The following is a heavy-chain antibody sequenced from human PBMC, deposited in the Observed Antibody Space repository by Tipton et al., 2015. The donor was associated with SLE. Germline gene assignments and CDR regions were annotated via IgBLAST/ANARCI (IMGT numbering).Heavy chain of an antibody. Sequence: SLRLSCAASGFTFSSYAMHWVRQAPGKGLEWVSVIYSGGSTYYADSVKGRFTISRDNSKNTLYLQMNSLRAEDTAVYYCARYFPAGLYSSGWSWGQGTLVTASS. J-gene: IGHJ5*02. CDR3: ARYFPAGLYSSGWS. CDR2: IYSGGST. V-gene: IGHV3-66*01. CDR1: GFTFSSYA. D-gene: IGHD6-19*01.